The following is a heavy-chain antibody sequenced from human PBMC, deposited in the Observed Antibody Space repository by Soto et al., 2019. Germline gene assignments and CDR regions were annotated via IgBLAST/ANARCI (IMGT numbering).Heavy chain of an antibody. CDR3: AGGIAAAGTRFDP. D-gene: IGHD6-13*01. Sequence: SETLSLTCTVSGGSISSSRYYWGWIRQPPGKGLEWIGSIYYSGSTYYNPSLKSRVTISVDTSKNQFSLKLSSVTAADTAVYYCAGGIAAAGTRFDPWGQGTLVTVS. CDR1: GGSISSSRYY. V-gene: IGHV4-39*01. J-gene: IGHJ5*02. CDR2: IYYSGST.